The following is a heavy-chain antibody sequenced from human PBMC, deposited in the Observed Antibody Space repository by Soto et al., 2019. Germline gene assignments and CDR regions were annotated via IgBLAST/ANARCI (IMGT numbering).Heavy chain of an antibody. CDR3: ASSHDYGDYEGYYYGMDV. CDR1: GGTFSSYA. Sequence: QVQLVQSGAEVKKPGSSVKVSCKASGGTFSSYAISWVRQAPGQGLEWMGGIIPIFGTANYAQKFQGRVTITADXXTXTXXMELSSLRSEDTAVYYCASSHDYGDYEGYYYGMDVWGQGTTVTVSS. V-gene: IGHV1-69*12. CDR2: IIPIFGTA. J-gene: IGHJ6*02. D-gene: IGHD4-17*01.